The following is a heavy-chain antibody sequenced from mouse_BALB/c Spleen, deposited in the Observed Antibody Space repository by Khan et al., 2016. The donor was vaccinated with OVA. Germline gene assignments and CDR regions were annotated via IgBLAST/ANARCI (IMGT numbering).Heavy chain of an antibody. V-gene: IGHV1S81*02. CDR2: INPSSGGT. CDR1: GYTFTSYY. Sequence: QVQLQQSGAELVKPGASVRLSCKASGYTFTSYYLYWVKQRPGQGLEWIGDINPSSGGTNFNEKFKSKATLTVDTSSSTAYIQLNSLTAEASAVCYCSRSGYGSFAYWGQGTLVTVSA. J-gene: IGHJ3*01. D-gene: IGHD2-2*01. CDR3: SRSGYGSFAY.